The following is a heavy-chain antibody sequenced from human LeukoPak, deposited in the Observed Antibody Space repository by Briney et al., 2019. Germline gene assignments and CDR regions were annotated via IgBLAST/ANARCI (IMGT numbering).Heavy chain of an antibody. CDR2: IYNGGNT. V-gene: IGHV4-4*09. CDR3: AAGPWELDF. Sequence: SETLSLTCTVSGVSINTYYASWIRQAPGKGLEIIGFIYNGGNTNYNPSLKSRATISVDTSNNQFSLRLTSVTAADTAMYYCAAGPWELDFWGQGTLVTVSS. D-gene: IGHD1-26*01. J-gene: IGHJ4*02. CDR1: GVSINTYY.